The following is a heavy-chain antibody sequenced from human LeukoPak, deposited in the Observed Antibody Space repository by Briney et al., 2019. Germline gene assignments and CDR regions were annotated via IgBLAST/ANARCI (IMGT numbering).Heavy chain of an antibody. J-gene: IGHJ5*02. CDR1: GGSISSGSYY. Sequence: SETLSLTCTVSGGSISSGSYYWSWIRQPAGKGLEWIGRIYTSGSTNYNPSLRSRVTISVDTSKNQFSLKLSSVTAADTAVYYCARERTRDPGAHNWFDPWGQGTLVTVSS. V-gene: IGHV4-61*02. CDR3: ARERTRDPGAHNWFDP. D-gene: IGHD7-27*01. CDR2: IYTSGST.